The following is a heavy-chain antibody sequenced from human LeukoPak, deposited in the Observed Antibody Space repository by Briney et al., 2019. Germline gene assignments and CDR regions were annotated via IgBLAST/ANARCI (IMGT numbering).Heavy chain of an antibody. CDR2: ISHSGTN. CDR3: SRELAGTTIHY. V-gene: IGHV4-38-2*02. J-gene: IGHJ4*02. CDR1: GYSVSSGYY. Sequence: PSETLSLTCTVSGYSVSSGYYWGWIRQPPGKGQEWIGSISHSGTNYYNPSLKSRVTISLDTSRNHFSLKLSSLTAADTAVYFCSRELAGTTIHYWGQGTLVTVSS. D-gene: IGHD1-7*01.